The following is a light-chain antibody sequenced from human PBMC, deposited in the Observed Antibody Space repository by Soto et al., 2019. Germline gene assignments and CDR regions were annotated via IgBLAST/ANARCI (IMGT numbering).Light chain of an antibody. J-gene: IGLJ7*01. CDR2: EDN. CDR1: SGSIASNF. Sequence: NFMLTQPHSVSGSPGKTVTISCTRSSGSIASNFVQWYQQRPGTSPTTVIYEDNKRPSGVPDRFSGSIDSSSNSASLTISGLKAEDEAVYYCQSYDTSDDAVFGGGTQLTVL. CDR3: QSYDTSDDAV. V-gene: IGLV6-57*01.